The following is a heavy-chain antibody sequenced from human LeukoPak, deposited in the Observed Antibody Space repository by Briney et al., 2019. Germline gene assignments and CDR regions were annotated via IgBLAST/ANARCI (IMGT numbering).Heavy chain of an antibody. CDR3: ARHRGYCSGSRCYSVWFDP. D-gene: IGHD2-15*01. Sequence: SETLSPTCTVSGGAITSSSYYWGWIRQPPGKGLEWIGSMYYSGSNYYNPSLKSRITISEDTSKNQFSLKLSPVTAADTAVYYCARHRGYCSGSRCYSVWFDPWGQGTLVTVSS. CDR1: GGAITSSSYY. J-gene: IGHJ5*02. V-gene: IGHV4-39*01. CDR2: MYYSGSN.